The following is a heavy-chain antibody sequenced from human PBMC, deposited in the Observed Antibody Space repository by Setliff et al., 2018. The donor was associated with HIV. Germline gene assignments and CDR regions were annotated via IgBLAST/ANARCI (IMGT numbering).Heavy chain of an antibody. D-gene: IGHD3-10*01. CDR2: INPNNGGT. J-gene: IGHJ4*02. V-gene: IGHV1-2*02. Sequence: ASVKVSCKASGYPFTGYYIHWVRQVPGQGPEWMGWINPNNGGTDSAQNFQGRLTMTKDTSTNTVYMELRRLRSDDTAIYFCARGVTFVGGLVVTGLCFDYWGREPWSPSPQ. CDR1: GYPFTGYY. CDR3: ARGVTFVGGLVVTGLCFDY.